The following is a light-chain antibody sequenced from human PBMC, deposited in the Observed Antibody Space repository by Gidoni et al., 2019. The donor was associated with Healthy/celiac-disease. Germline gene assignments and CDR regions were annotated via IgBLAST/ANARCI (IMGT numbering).Light chain of an antibody. CDR3: GTWDSSLSAGGV. Sequence: QSVLTQPPSVSAAPGHKVTISCSGSSSNIGNNYVSWYQQLPGTAPKLLIYDNNKRPSGISDRFSGSKSGTSATLGITGLQTGDEADYYCGTWDSSLSAGGVFGGGTKLTVL. V-gene: IGLV1-51*01. CDR2: DNN. CDR1: SSNIGNNY. J-gene: IGLJ3*02.